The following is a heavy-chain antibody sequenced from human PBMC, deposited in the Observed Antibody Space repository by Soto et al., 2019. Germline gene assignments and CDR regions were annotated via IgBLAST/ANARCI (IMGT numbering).Heavy chain of an antibody. CDR2: INAGNGNT. J-gene: IGHJ4*02. Sequence: ASVKVSCTASGYTFTSYAMHWVRQAPGQRLEWMGWINAGNGNTKYSQKFQGRVTITRDTSASTAYMELSSLRSEDTAVYYCARDIGLLWFGELFFWGQGTLVTVSS. CDR3: ARDIGLLWFGELFF. CDR1: GYTFTSYA. V-gene: IGHV1-3*01. D-gene: IGHD3-10*01.